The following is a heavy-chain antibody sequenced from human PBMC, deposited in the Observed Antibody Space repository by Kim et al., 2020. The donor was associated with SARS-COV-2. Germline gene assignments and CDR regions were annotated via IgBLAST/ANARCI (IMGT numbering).Heavy chain of an antibody. Sequence: ASVKVSCKASGYTFTSYAMNWVRQTPGQGLEWMGWINTNTGNPTYAQGFTGRFVFSLDTSVSTAYLQISSLKAEDTAVYYCARGGGDWIYYYYYYGMDVWGQGTTVTVSS. CDR3: ARGGGDWIYYYYYYGMDV. J-gene: IGHJ6*02. V-gene: IGHV7-4-1*02. CDR1: GYTFTSYA. CDR2: INTNTGNP. D-gene: IGHD2-21*02.